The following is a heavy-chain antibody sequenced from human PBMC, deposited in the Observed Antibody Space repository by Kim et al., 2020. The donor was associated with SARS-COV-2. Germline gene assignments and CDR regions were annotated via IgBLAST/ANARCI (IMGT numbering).Heavy chain of an antibody. D-gene: IGHD3-10*01. J-gene: IGHJ4*02. CDR3: ASGGSGAVPFDY. V-gene: IGHV3-48*03. Sequence: YYADSVKGRFTISRDNAKNSLYLQMNSLRAEDTAVYYCASGGSGAVPFDYWGQGTLVTVSS.